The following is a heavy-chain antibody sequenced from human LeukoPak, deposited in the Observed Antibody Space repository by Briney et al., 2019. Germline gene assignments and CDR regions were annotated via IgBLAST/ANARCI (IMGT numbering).Heavy chain of an antibody. V-gene: IGHV4-59*08. J-gene: IGHJ4*02. Sequence: SETLSLTCTVSGGSISSYYWSWIRQPPGKGLEWIGYIYYSGSTNYDPSLKSRVTISVDTSKNQFSLKLSSVTAADTAVYYCARQNYDILTGYYFDYWGQGTLVTVSS. CDR3: ARQNYDILTGYYFDY. CDR1: GGSISSYY. D-gene: IGHD3-9*01. CDR2: IYYSGST.